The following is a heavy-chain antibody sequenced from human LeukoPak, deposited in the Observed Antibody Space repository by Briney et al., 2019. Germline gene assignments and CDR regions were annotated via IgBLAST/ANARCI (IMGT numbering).Heavy chain of an antibody. J-gene: IGHJ3*02. CDR1: GFTFSSYE. D-gene: IGHD2-15*01. CDR2: ISSGSTI. V-gene: IGHV3-48*03. CDR3: ARRGSDDAFDI. Sequence: PGGSLRLSCAASGFTFSSYEMNWVRQAPGKGLEWVSYISSGSTIYYAGSVKGRFTISRDNAKNSLYLQMNSLRAEDTAVYYCARRGSDDAFDIWGQGTMVTVSS.